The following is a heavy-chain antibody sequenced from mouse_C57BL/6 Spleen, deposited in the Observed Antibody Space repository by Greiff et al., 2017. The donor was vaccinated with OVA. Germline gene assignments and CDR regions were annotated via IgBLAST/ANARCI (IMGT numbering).Heavy chain of an antibody. V-gene: IGHV3-6*01. CDR2: ISYDGSN. Sequence: EVQLQQSGPGLVKPSQSLSLTCSVTGYSITSGYYWNWIRQFPGNKLEWMGYISYDGSNNYNPSLKNRISITRDTSKNQFFLKLNSVTTEDTATYYCARGGLRPHFDYWGQGTTLTVSS. CDR3: ARGGLRPHFDY. CDR1: GYSITSGYY. D-gene: IGHD2-4*01. J-gene: IGHJ2*01.